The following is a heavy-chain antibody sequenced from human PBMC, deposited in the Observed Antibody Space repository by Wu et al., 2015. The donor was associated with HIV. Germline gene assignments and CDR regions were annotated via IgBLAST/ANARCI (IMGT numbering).Heavy chain of an antibody. D-gene: IGHD6-13*01. CDR3: ARVTAAAGVYYYYGMDV. J-gene: IGHJ6*02. CDR1: GGTFSSYA. Sequence: QVQLVQSGPEVKKPGSSVRVSCKASGGTFSSYAFSWVRQAPGQGLEWMGGIIPISGTADYAQKFQGRITITADESTRTIYMHMNSLRSEDTAVYFCARVTAAAGVYYYYGMDVWGQGTTVTVSS. CDR2: IIPISGTA. V-gene: IGHV1-69*12.